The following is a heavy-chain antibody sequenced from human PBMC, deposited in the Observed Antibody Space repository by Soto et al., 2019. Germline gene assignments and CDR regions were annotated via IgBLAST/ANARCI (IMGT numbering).Heavy chain of an antibody. J-gene: IGHJ4*02. CDR3: VRDKIRGVGDS. V-gene: IGHV4-30-4*01. CDR2: ISYNGYT. Sequence: PSETLSLTCTVSGGPISSTDYYWSWIRQPPGKGLEWIGYISYNGYTYYNPSLKRRVTISLDTSQNQFSLILISVTATDTAVYYCVRDKIRGVGDSWGQGTLVTVSS. CDR1: GGPISSTDYY. D-gene: IGHD3-10*01.